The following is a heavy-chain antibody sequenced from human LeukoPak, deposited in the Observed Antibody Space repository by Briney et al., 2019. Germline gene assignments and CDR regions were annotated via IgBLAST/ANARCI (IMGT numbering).Heavy chain of an antibody. CDR1: GGTFSSYA. V-gene: IGHV1-18*01. Sequence: ASVKVSCKASGGTFSSYAISWVRQAPGLGLEWMGWTSYNGNTNYAQKFQDRVTMTTDTSTTTAYMELRSLESDDTAVYYCARHSGSGWQALGYWGQGTLVTVSS. CDR2: TSYNGNT. D-gene: IGHD6-19*01. CDR3: ARHSGSGWQALGY. J-gene: IGHJ4*02.